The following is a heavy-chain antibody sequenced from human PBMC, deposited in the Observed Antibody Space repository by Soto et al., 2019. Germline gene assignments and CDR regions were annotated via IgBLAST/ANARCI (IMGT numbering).Heavy chain of an antibody. CDR2: TYYGSKWYN. CDR3: ARGPEGFLEWLSYFDY. D-gene: IGHD3-3*01. Sequence: PSQTLSLTCAISGDSVSSNSAAWNWIRQSPSRGLEWLGRTYYGSKWYNDYAVSVKSRITINPDTSKNQFSLQLNSVTPEDTAVYYCARGPEGFLEWLSYFDYWGQGTLVTVSS. CDR1: GDSVSSNSAA. V-gene: IGHV6-1*01. J-gene: IGHJ4*02.